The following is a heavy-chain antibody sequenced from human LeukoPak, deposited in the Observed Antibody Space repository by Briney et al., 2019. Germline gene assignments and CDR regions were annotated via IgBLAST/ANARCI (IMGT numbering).Heavy chain of an antibody. J-gene: IGHJ4*02. Sequence: GGSLRLSCAASGFTFSSYSMNWVRQAPGKGLEWVSSISSSSSYIYYADSVKGRFTISRDNAKNSLYLQMNSLRAEDTAVYYCARDSYCSNTSCYTYWGQGTLVTVSS. CDR3: ARDSYCSNTSCYTY. CDR1: GFTFSSYS. CDR2: ISSSSSYI. D-gene: IGHD2-2*02. V-gene: IGHV3-21*01.